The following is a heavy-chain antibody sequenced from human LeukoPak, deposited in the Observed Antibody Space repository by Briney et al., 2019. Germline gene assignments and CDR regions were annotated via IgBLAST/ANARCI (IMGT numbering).Heavy chain of an antibody. CDR1: GYSISSGYY. CDR2: IYYSGST. Sequence: SETLSLTCTVSGYSISSGYYWGWIRQPPGKGLEWIGSIYYSGSTYYNPSLKSRVTISVDTSKNQFSLKLSSVTAADTAVYYCASLLGGWYSSSSVDYWGQGTLVTVSS. V-gene: IGHV4-38-2*02. CDR3: ASLLGGWYSSSSVDY. J-gene: IGHJ4*02. D-gene: IGHD6-6*01.